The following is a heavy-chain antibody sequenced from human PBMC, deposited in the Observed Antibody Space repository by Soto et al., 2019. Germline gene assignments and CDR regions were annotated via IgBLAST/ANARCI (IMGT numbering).Heavy chain of an antibody. V-gene: IGHV1-69*06. CDR1: GGTFSSYA. D-gene: IGHD4-4*01. J-gene: IGHJ4*02. Sequence: QVQLVQSGAEVKKPGSSVKVSCKASGGTFSSYAISWVRQAPGQGLEWMGGIIPIFGTANYAQKFQGRVTITGDKSTSTAYMELSSLRSEDTAVYYCARDNGEGPLTTAAFDYWGQGTLVTVSS. CDR2: IIPIFGTA. CDR3: ARDNGEGPLTTAAFDY.